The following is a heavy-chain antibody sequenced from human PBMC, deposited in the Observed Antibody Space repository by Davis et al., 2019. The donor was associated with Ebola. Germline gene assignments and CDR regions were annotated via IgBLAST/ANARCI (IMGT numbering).Heavy chain of an antibody. CDR2: IYYSGST. CDR3: AKYSSRSPRGY. Sequence: SETLSLTCTVSGGSISSSSYYWGWIRQPPGKGLEWIGSIYYSGSTYYNPSLKSRVTISVDTSKNQLSLKLSSVTAADTAVYYCAKYSSRSPRGYWGQGTLVTVSS. V-gene: IGHV4-39*01. CDR1: GGSISSSSYY. J-gene: IGHJ4*02. D-gene: IGHD6-13*01.